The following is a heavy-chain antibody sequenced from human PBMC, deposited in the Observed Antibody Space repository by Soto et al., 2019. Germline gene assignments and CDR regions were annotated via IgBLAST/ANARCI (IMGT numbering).Heavy chain of an antibody. CDR1: GYSFTSYW. CDR3: ARTGVPYYDSSGYYSHWFDP. CDR2: IYPGDSDT. D-gene: IGHD3-22*01. Sequence: GESLKISCKGSGYSFTSYWIGWVRQMPGKGLEWMGIIYPGDSDTRYSPSFQGQVTISADKSISTAYLQWSSLKASDTAMYYCARTGVPYYDSSGYYSHWFDPWGQGTLVTVSS. V-gene: IGHV5-51*01. J-gene: IGHJ5*02.